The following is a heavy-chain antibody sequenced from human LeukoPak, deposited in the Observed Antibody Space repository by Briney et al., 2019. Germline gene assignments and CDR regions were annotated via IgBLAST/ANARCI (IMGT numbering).Heavy chain of an antibody. CDR3: ARDSAPYSSGWYHYFDY. Sequence: GGSLRLSCAASGFTFSSYGMHWVRQAPGKGLEWVAVIRYDGSNKYYADSVKGRFTISRDNSKNTLSLQMNSLRAEDKAVSYCARDSAPYSSGWYHYFDYWGQGTLVTVSS. V-gene: IGHV3-33*01. J-gene: IGHJ4*02. CDR1: GFTFSSYG. D-gene: IGHD6-19*01. CDR2: IRYDGSNK.